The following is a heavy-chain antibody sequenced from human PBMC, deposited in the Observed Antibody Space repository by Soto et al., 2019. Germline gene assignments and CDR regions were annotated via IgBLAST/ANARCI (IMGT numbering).Heavy chain of an antibody. V-gene: IGHV3-30*18. D-gene: IGHD2-21*01. Sequence: GGSLRLSCAASGFTFSSYDMHWVRQAPGKGLEWVAVISYDGSNKYYADSVKGRFTISRDNSKNTLYLQMNSLRAEDTAVYYCAKCDSTYYYGMDVWGQGTTVTVSS. CDR3: AKCDSTYYYGMDV. CDR1: GFTFSSYD. J-gene: IGHJ6*02. CDR2: ISYDGSNK.